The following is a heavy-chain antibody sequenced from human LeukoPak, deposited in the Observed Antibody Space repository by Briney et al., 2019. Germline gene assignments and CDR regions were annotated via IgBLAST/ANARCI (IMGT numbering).Heavy chain of an antibody. D-gene: IGHD1-26*01. CDR1: GFTFTSSA. CDR2: IVVGSGNT. Sequence: GASVKVSCKASGFTFTSSAMQWVRQARGQRLEWIGWIVVGSGNTNYAQKFQERVTITRDMSTSTAYMELSSLRSEDTAVYYCAASRIPGGSYSYYYYYYGMDVWGQGTTVTVSS. CDR3: AASRIPGGSYSYYYYYYGMDV. J-gene: IGHJ6*02. V-gene: IGHV1-58*02.